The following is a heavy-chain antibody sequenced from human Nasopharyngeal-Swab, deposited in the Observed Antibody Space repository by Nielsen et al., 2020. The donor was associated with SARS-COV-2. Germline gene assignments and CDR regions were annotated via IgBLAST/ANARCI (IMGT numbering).Heavy chain of an antibody. D-gene: IGHD1-7*01. Sequence: GESLKISCAASGFTFSASGMSWVRMAPGKGLEWVSGISRSGGSVDYAGAVKGRFTTSRDNSKNMVFLQMDSPRVEDTAVYYCVKGTTAPDIWGQGTLVTVSS. CDR2: ISRSGGSV. CDR1: GFTFSASG. J-gene: IGHJ4*02. V-gene: IGHV3-23*01. CDR3: VKGTTAPDI.